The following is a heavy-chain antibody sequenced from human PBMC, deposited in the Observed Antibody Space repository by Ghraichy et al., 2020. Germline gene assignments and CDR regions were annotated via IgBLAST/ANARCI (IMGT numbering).Heavy chain of an antibody. CDR3: ARGYYDSSGSRYYFDY. V-gene: IGHV4-59*01. Sequence: SETLSLTCTVSGGSISGYYWSWIRQPPGKGLEWIGYIYYSGITNYNPSLKSRVTISVDTSKNQFSLKLSSVTAADTAVYYCARGYYDSSGSRYYFDYWGQGTLVTVSS. CDR1: GGSISGYY. D-gene: IGHD3-22*01. J-gene: IGHJ4*02. CDR2: IYYSGIT.